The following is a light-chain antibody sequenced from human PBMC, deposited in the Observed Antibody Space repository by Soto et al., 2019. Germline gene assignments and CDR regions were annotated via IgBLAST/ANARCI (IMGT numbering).Light chain of an antibody. CDR1: SGHSSYA. CDR2: VDSDGSH. CDR3: QTWGTCTRV. V-gene: IGLV4-69*01. J-gene: IGLJ3*02. Sequence: QPVLTQAPSASASLGASVKLTCTLSSGHSSYAIAWHQQQPEKGPRYLMKVDSDGSHNKGDGIPDRFSGSSSGSERYLTISSLQSEDEADYYCQTWGTCTRVCGGGTQLTVL.